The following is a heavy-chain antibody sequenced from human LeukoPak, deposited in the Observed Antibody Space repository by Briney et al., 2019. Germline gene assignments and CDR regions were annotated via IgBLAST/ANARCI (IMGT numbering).Heavy chain of an antibody. J-gene: IGHJ1*01. D-gene: IGHD6-19*01. CDR1: GFTFSNFG. CDR2: ISYDGTNN. Sequence: RSLRLSCAASGFTFSNFGMHWVRQAPGKGLEWVAIISYDGTNNNYADSVKGRFTISRDNSKNTLYLQMNSLRAEDTAVYYCAKERRETVVGTVYFQHWGQGTLVTVSS. V-gene: IGHV3-30*18. CDR3: AKERRETVVGTVYFQH.